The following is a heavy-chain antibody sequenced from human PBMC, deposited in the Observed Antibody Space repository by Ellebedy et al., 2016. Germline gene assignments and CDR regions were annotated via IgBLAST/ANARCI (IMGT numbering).Heavy chain of an antibody. D-gene: IGHD6-13*01. V-gene: IGHV1-46*01. CDR1: GYTFTSYY. CDR3: ARTGYLDFDH. Sequence: ASVKVSXXASGYTFTSYYMHWVRQAPGQGLAWMGIINPSGGSTSYAQKVQGRVTMTTDTSTSTAYMELRSLRSDDTAVYYCARTGYLDFDHWGQGTLVTVSS. CDR2: INPSGGST. J-gene: IGHJ4*02.